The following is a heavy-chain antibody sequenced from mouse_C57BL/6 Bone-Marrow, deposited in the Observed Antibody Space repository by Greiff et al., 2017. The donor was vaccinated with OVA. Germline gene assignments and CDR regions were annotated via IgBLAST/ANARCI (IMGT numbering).Heavy chain of an antibody. CDR2: IRNKANGYTT. V-gene: IGHV7-3*01. D-gene: IGHD4-1*01. Sequence: DVQLVESGGGLVQPGGSLSLSCAASGFTFTDYYMRWVSQPPGKALEWLGFIRNKANGYTTEYSASVKGRFTISRDDSKSILYLQMNALRAEDSATYYCARYGVGRLAYWGQGTLVTVSS. J-gene: IGHJ3*01. CDR1: GFTFTDYY. CDR3: ARYGVGRLAY.